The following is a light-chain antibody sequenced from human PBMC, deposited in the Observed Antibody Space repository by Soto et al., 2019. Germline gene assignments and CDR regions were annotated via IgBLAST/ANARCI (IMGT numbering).Light chain of an antibody. CDR3: SSFTTSSTRV. V-gene: IGLV2-14*01. J-gene: IGLJ3*02. CDR1: SSDVGAYNY. Sequence: QSALTPPASVSGSPGQSITISCAGTSSDVGAYNYVSWYQQHPGSTPKIIIYEVSNRPSGVSDRFSGSKSGNTASLTISGLQAGDEADYYCSSFTTSSTRVFGGGTKLTVL. CDR2: EVS.